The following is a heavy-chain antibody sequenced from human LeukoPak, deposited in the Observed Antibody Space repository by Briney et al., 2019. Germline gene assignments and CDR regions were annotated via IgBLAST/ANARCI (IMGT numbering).Heavy chain of an antibody. V-gene: IGHV3-23*01. Sequence: PGGSLRLSCAASGFTFGSYAMSWVRQAPGKGLEWVSTIGGGGESTYYADSAKGRFTNSRDNSKNTLYLQMNSLRAEDTAVYYCAKGVSSGSYQGLVAFDIWGQGTMVTVSS. CDR1: GFTFGSYA. CDR2: IGGGGEST. CDR3: AKGVSSGSYQGLVAFDI. J-gene: IGHJ3*02. D-gene: IGHD1-26*01.